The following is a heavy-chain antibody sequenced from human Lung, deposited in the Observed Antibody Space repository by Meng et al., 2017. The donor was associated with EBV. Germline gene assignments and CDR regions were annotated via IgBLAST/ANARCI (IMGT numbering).Heavy chain of an antibody. D-gene: IGHD2-21*02. CDR2: IYHSGST. CDR3: ARVGAYCGGDCYHPR. CDR1: GGSLSSRNW. V-gene: IGHV4-4*02. J-gene: IGHJ4*02. Sequence: QAQLRESGPGRVKPSGTLSLTCAVSGGSLSSRNWWSWVRQPPGKGLEWIGEIYHSGSTNYNPSLKSRVTISVDESKNQFSLRLSSVTAADTAVYYCARVGAYCGGDCYHPRWGQGTLVTVSS.